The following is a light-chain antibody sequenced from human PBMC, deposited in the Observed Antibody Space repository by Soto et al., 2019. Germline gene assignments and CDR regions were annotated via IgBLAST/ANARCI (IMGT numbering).Light chain of an antibody. CDR1: QSLVHSDGNTY. J-gene: IGKJ2*01. Sequence: DIVMTQTPLSSPVTLGQPASISCRSSQSLVHSDGNTYLSWLHQRPGQPPRLLIYKVSHRLSGVPDRLSGSGAGTDFTLKISRVEAEDVGVYYCMQATQFPRYTFGQGTKLEIK. CDR2: KVS. V-gene: IGKV2-24*01. CDR3: MQATQFPRYT.